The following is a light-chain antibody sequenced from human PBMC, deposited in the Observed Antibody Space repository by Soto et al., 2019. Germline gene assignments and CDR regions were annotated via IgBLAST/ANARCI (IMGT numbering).Light chain of an antibody. Sequence: SYELTQPPSVSVAPGQTARITCGGNDIGSKTVHWYQQKPGQAPVMVVHDDSARPSGIPERFSGSNSGNTATLTISRVEAGDEADFYCQVWDSTSDLLYVFGSGTKVTVL. CDR2: DDS. CDR3: QVWDSTSDLLYV. J-gene: IGLJ1*01. V-gene: IGLV3-21*02. CDR1: DIGSKT.